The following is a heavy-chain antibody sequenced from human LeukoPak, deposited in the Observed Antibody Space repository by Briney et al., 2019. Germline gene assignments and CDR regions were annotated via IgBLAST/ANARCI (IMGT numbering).Heavy chain of an antibody. D-gene: IGHD4-17*01. CDR1: GGSISSGDYY. Sequence: SSQTLSLTCTVSGGSISSGDYYWSWIRQPPGKGLEWIGYIYYSGSTYYNPSLKSRVTISVDTSKNQFSLKLSSVTAADTAVYYCARGYGDHWYGFDYWGQGTLVTVSS. CDR3: ARGYGDHWYGFDY. CDR2: IYYSGST. J-gene: IGHJ4*02. V-gene: IGHV4-30-4*08.